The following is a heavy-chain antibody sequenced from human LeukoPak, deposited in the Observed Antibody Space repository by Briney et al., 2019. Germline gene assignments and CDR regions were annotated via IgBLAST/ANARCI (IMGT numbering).Heavy chain of an antibody. D-gene: IGHD2-8*01. CDR2: IIPIFGTA. V-gene: IGHV1-69*13. CDR3: ARVLGYCTNGVCPERWFDP. J-gene: IGHJ5*02. Sequence: ASVKVSCKASGGTFGSYAISWVRQAPGQGLEWMGGIIPIFGTANYAQKFQGRVTITADESTSTAYMELSSLRSEDTAVYYCARVLGYCTNGVCPERWFDPWGQGTLVTVSS. CDR1: GGTFGSYA.